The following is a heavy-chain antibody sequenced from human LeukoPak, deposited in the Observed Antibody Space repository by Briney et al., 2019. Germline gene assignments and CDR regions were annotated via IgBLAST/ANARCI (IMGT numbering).Heavy chain of an antibody. CDR3: ARVKGVVTAILDY. CDR2: IYYSGST. Sequence: PSETLSLTCTVSGASISSYYWSWIRQPPGKGLEWIGYIYYSGSTNYNTSLKSRVTFSVDTSKNQFSLKLISVTAADTAVYYCARVKGVVTAILDYWGQGTLVTVSS. D-gene: IGHD2-21*02. J-gene: IGHJ4*02. V-gene: IGHV4-59*01. CDR1: GASISSYY.